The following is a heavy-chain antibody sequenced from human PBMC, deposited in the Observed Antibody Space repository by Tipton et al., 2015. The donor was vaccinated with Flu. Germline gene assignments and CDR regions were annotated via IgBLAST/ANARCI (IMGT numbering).Heavy chain of an antibody. Sequence: TLSLTCAVYGGSFSGYYWSWTRQPPGRGLEWIGEINHSGSTNYNPSLKSRVTISVDTSKNQFSLKLSSVTAADTAVYYCARGESIAAGYYFDYCGQGTLVTVSS. CDR3: ARGESIAAGYYFDY. CDR2: INHSGST. J-gene: IGHJ4*02. CDR1: GGSFSGYY. D-gene: IGHD6-6*01. V-gene: IGHV4-34*01.